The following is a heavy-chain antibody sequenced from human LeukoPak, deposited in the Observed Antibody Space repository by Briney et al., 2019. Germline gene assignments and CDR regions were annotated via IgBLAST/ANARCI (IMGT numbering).Heavy chain of an antibody. D-gene: IGHD3-10*01. V-gene: IGHV3-74*01. CDR1: GLTFRSNW. CDR2: INSDGSST. J-gene: IGHJ4*02. Sequence: GGSLRLSCAASGLTFRSNWMHWVRQAPGKGLVWVSRINSDGSSTTYADSVKGRFTISRDISKNTFYLQMSSLTADDAALYYCAKDQQGGAGSGRLDYWGQGTLVTVSS. CDR3: AKDQQGGAGSGRLDY.